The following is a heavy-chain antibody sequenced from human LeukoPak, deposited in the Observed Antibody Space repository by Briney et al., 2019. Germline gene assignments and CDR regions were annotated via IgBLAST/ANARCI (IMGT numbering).Heavy chain of an antibody. CDR1: GFTFSSYG. D-gene: IGHD6-19*01. CDR3: AREHTPYGSGCTAAY. Sequence: GGSLRLSCAASGFTFSSYGLNWVRQAPGEGLEWVSYVSPSSTTIYYADSAKGRFTISRDNAKNSLYLQMNSLRAEDTAVYYCAREHTPYGSGCTAAYWGQGTLVTVSS. J-gene: IGHJ4*02. V-gene: IGHV3-48*01. CDR2: VSPSSTTI.